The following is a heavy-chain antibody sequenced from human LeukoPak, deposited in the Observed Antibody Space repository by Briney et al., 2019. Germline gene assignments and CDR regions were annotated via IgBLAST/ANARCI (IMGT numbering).Heavy chain of an antibody. CDR2: INPNSGGT. CDR3: SWELPGYNWFDP. D-gene: IGHD2-15*01. Sequence: GASVTVSCKASGYTFTGYYMHWVRQAPGQGLEGMGWINPNSGGTNYAQKFQGRVTMTRDTSISTAYMELSRLRSDDTAVYYCSWELPGYNWFDPWGQGTLVTVSS. CDR1: GYTFTGYY. V-gene: IGHV1-2*02. J-gene: IGHJ5*02.